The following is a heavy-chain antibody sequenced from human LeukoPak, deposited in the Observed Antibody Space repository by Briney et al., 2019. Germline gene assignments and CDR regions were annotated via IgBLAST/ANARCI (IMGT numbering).Heavy chain of an antibody. CDR2: INHSGST. Sequence: PSETLSLTCAVYGVTFSGYYWSWIRQPPGKGLEWIGEINHSGSTNYNPSLKSRVTISVDTSKNQFSLKLSSVTAADTAVYYCARRKVLRFLEWLFPFDYWGQGTLVTVSS. J-gene: IGHJ4*02. CDR3: ARRKVLRFLEWLFPFDY. V-gene: IGHV4-34*01. CDR1: GVTFSGYY. D-gene: IGHD3-3*01.